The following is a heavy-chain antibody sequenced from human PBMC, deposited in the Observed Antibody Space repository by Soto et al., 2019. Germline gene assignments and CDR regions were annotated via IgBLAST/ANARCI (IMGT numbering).Heavy chain of an antibody. CDR3: AAATSVISRDFEH. Sequence: ASVKVSCKASGFNFTNSAVQWVRQARGQRLEWIGWIVVGNGNTDYTQKFQGRVTITRDMSTTTVFMDLSSLTSEDTAVYHCAAATSVISRDFEHWGQGTLVTVSS. CDR2: IVVGNGNT. D-gene: IGHD2-2*01. CDR1: GFNFTNSA. V-gene: IGHV1-58*01. J-gene: IGHJ4*02.